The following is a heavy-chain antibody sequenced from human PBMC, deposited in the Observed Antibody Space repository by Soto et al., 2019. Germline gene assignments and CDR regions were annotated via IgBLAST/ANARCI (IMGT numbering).Heavy chain of an antibody. CDR1: GFSISSSC. J-gene: IGHJ4*01. CDR2: IDYSGST. V-gene: IGHV4-59*01. D-gene: IGHD6-19*01. Sequence: PGETLSLTCAVSGFSISSSCWSWIRQAPGKGLEWIGYIDYSGSTNYNPSLKSRVNISVNTSKNQFSLKLTSVTAADTAVYYCARVSSGWWYFDNWGQGTLVTVSS. CDR3: ARVSSGWWYFDN.